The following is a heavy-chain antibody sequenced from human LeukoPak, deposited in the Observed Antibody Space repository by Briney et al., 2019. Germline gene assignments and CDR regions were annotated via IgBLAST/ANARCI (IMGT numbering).Heavy chain of an antibody. Sequence: GGSLRLSCAASGFTFSSYDIHWVRQAPGKGLEWVAFIRYDGSNKYYADSVRGRFTISRDNSKNTLYLQMNSLRAEDTAVYYCARSTQSGYDSDYWGQGTLVTVSS. D-gene: IGHD5-12*01. CDR3: ARSTQSGYDSDY. V-gene: IGHV3-30*02. CDR2: IRYDGSNK. J-gene: IGHJ4*02. CDR1: GFTFSSYD.